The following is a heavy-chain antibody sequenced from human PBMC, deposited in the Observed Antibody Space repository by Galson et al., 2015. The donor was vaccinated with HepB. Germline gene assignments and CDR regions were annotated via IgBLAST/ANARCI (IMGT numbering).Heavy chain of an antibody. V-gene: IGHV1-46*03. Sequence: SVKVSCKASGYSFSSYYLHWVRQAPGQGLEWMGIINPSDGSTTYAQKFQGGVTLTRDTSTTTVYMELSSLRSEDTAVYYCARLLSGTYYGQDYWGQGTLVIVSS. CDR2: INPSDGST. D-gene: IGHD1-26*01. J-gene: IGHJ4*02. CDR3: ARLLSGTYYGQDY. CDR1: GYSFSSYY.